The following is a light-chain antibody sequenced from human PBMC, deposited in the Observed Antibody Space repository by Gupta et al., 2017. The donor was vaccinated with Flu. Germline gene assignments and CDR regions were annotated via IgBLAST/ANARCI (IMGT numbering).Light chain of an antibody. V-gene: IGLV1-51*01. Sequence: SVLTQPPSLSAAPGQKVTISCSGSSSNIASNYVSWYQHLPGTAPKLLIYENNQRPSGIPDRFSGSKSGTSATLSIAGLQTGEEADYYCETWDNTLSDGVFGGGTKLTVL. CDR3: ETWDNTLSDGV. CDR2: ENN. J-gene: IGLJ2*01. CDR1: SSNIASNY.